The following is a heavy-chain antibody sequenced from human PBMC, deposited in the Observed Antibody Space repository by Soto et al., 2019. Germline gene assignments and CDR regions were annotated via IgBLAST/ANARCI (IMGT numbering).Heavy chain of an antibody. D-gene: IGHD6-13*01. J-gene: IGHJ4*02. V-gene: IGHV3-7*01. CDR2: IKQDGSEK. Sequence: GGSLRLSCAASGFTFSSYWMSWVRQAPGKGLEWVANIKQDGSEKYYVDSVKGRFTISRDKAKNSLYLQMNSLRAEDTAVYYCARDSIAAAGFGSDYWGQGTLVTVSS. CDR3: ARDSIAAAGFGSDY. CDR1: GFTFSSYW.